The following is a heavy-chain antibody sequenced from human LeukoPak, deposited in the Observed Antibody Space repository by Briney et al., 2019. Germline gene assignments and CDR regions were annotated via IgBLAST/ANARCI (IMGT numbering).Heavy chain of an antibody. J-gene: IGHJ4*02. CDR3: ARHGENDVEMATIDY. CDR1: GGSISSSSYY. V-gene: IGHV4-39*01. Sequence: PSETLSLTCTVSGGSISSSSYYWGWIRQPPGKGLEWIGSIYYSGSTYYNPSLKSRVTISVDTPKNQFSLKLSSVTAADTAVYYCARHGENDVEMATIDYWGQGTLVTVSS. D-gene: IGHD5-24*01. CDR2: IYYSGST.